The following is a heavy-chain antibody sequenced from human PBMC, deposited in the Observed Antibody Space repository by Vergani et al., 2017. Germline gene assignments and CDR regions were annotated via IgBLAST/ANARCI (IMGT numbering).Heavy chain of an antibody. CDR1: GFTFSDYY. J-gene: IGHJ6*02. Sequence: VQLVESGGGLVQPGGSLRLSCAASGFTFSDYYMSWIRQAPGKGLEWVSYISSSGSTIYYADSVKGRFTISRDNAKNSLYLQMNSLRAEDTAVYYCASPHPGFWSGYYTYYYYYGMDVWGQGTTVTVSS. V-gene: IGHV3-11*01. D-gene: IGHD3-3*01. CDR3: ASPHPGFWSGYYTYYYYYGMDV. CDR2: ISSSGSTI.